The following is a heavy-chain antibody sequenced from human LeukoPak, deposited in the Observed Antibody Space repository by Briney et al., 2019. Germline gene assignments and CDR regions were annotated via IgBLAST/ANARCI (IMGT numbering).Heavy chain of an antibody. CDR3: AKEDRRYCSGGSCYTSFDY. V-gene: IGHV3-23*01. D-gene: IGHD2-15*01. Sequence: TGGSLRLSCAASGFTFSSYAMSWVRQAPGKGLEWVSAISGSGGSTYYADSVKGRFTISRDNSKNTLYLQMNSLRAEDTAVYYCAKEDRRYCSGGSCYTSFDYWGQGTLVTVSS. CDR2: ISGSGGST. CDR1: GFTFSSYA. J-gene: IGHJ4*02.